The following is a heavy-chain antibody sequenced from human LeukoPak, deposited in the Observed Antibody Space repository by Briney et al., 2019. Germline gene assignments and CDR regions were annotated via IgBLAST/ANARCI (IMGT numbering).Heavy chain of an antibody. D-gene: IGHD2-2*01. CDR1: GFTFSSYA. V-gene: IGHV3-23*01. J-gene: IGHJ4*02. CDR3: AKVRPWGSSTGCFISL. CDR2: ISGSGGST. Sequence: GGSLRLSCAASGFTFSSYAMSWVRQAPGKGLEWVSAISGSGGSTYYADSVKGRFTISRDNSKNTLYLQMNSLRAEDTAVYYCAKVRPWGSSTGCFISLWGQGTLVTVSS.